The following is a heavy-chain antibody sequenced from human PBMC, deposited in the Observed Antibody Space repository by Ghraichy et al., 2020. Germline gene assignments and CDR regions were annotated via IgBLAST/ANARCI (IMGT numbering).Heavy chain of an antibody. D-gene: IGHD2-8*01. J-gene: IGHJ3*02. V-gene: IGHV3-13*04. Sequence: GGSLRLSCVASGFSFSTFDMHWVRQVPGQGLEWVSAIDATGDTYYQDSVKGRFTISRENVKNSLYLQMNSLRAGDTAIYYCARASKYCTNDLCSTDNALDNWGRGTLVTVSS. CDR3: ARASKYCTNDLCSTDNALDN. CDR2: IDATGDT. CDR1: GFSFSTFD.